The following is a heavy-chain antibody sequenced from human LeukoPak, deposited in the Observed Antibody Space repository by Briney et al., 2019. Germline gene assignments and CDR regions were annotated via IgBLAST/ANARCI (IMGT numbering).Heavy chain of an antibody. D-gene: IGHD1-26*01. Sequence: PSETLSLTCTVSGGSISSYYWSWIRQPPGKGLEWIGHIYYSGSTNYNPSLKSRVTISVDTSKNQFSLKLTSVTAADTAVYYCARVSGSYWYWGQGTPVTVSS. V-gene: IGHV4-59*01. J-gene: IGHJ4*02. CDR1: GGSISSYY. CDR2: IYYSGST. CDR3: ARVSGSYWY.